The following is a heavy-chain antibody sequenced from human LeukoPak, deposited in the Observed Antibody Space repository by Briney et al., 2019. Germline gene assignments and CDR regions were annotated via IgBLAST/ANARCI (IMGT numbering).Heavy chain of an antibody. Sequence: GGSLRLSCAASGFTFSSYWMHWVRHAPGKGLVWVSRINTDGSTTTYADSVKGRFTISRDNAKNTLYLQMNSLRAEDTAVYYCARGRLDTAMVTYFDYWGQGTLVTVSS. CDR2: INTDGSTT. D-gene: IGHD5-18*01. CDR1: GFTFSSYW. V-gene: IGHV3-74*01. CDR3: ARGRLDTAMVTYFDY. J-gene: IGHJ4*02.